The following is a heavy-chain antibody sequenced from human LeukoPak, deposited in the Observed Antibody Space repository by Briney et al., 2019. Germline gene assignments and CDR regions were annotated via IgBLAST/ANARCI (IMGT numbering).Heavy chain of an antibody. CDR3: ARGHRIVVVPAAPSKYYYYYGMDV. CDR1: GGSFSGYY. D-gene: IGHD2-2*01. CDR2: INHSGST. V-gene: IGHV4-34*01. Sequence: KPSETLSLTCAVYGGSFSGYYLSWIRQPPGKGLEWIGEINHSGSTNYNPSLKSRVTISVDTSKNQFSLKLSSVTAADTAVYYCARGHRIVVVPAAPSKYYYYYGMDVWGQGTTVTVSS. J-gene: IGHJ6*02.